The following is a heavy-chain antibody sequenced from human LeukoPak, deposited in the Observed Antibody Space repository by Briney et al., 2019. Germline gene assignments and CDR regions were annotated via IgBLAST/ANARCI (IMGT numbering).Heavy chain of an antibody. J-gene: IGHJ4*02. Sequence: PGESLQISCKGSGYSFTSYWIGWVRQLPGKGLEWMGAIFTEDSDTKYSPTFQGLVTISADKSISTAYLQWGSLEASDTAMYYCARATTGPRTLDYWGQGTLLSVSS. CDR3: ARATTGPRTLDY. CDR2: IFTEDSDT. D-gene: IGHD1-7*01. V-gene: IGHV5-51*01. CDR1: GYSFTSYW.